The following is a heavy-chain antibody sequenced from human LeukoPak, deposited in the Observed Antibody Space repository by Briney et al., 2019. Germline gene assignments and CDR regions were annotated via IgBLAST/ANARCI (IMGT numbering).Heavy chain of an antibody. J-gene: IGHJ4*02. V-gene: IGHV4-31*03. Sequence: PSETLSLTCTVSGGSISSGGYYWSWIRQHPGKGLEWIGYIYYSGSTYYNPSLKSRVTISADTSQNQFSLKLSSVTAADTAVYYCARAPLYSSGWSFDYWGQGTLVTVSS. CDR2: IYYSGST. CDR3: ARAPLYSSGWSFDY. CDR1: GGSISSGGYY. D-gene: IGHD6-19*01.